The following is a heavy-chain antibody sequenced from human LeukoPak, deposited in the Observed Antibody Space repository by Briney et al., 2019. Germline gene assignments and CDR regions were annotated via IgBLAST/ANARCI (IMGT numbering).Heavy chain of an antibody. CDR3: ARSRSGGTQTKSTYFDL. D-gene: IGHD2-15*01. Sequence: SETLSLTCAVYGGSFSGYYWSWIRQPPGKGLEWIGEINHSGSTNYNPSLKSRVTISVDTSKNQFSLKLSPVTAADTAVYYCARSRSGGTQTKSTYFDLWGRGTLVTVSS. CDR1: GGSFSGYY. V-gene: IGHV4-34*01. J-gene: IGHJ2*01. CDR2: INHSGST.